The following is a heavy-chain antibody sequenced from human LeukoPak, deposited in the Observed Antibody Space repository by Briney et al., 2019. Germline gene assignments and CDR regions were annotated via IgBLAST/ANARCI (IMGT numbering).Heavy chain of an antibody. CDR3: AREGARNYDSSGLYYFDY. V-gene: IGHV1-18*01. J-gene: IGHJ4*02. D-gene: IGHD3-22*01. CDR1: GYTFTSYG. CDR2: ISAYNGNT. Sequence: RASVKVSCKASGYTFTSYGISWARQAPGQGLEWMGWISAYNGNTNYAQKLQGRVTMTTDTSTSTAYMELRSLRSDDTAVYYCAREGARNYDSSGLYYFDYWGQGTLVTVSS.